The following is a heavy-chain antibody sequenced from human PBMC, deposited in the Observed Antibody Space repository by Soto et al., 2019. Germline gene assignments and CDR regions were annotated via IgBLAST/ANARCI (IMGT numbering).Heavy chain of an antibody. J-gene: IGHJ4*02. CDR3: AKDENSSGWYGVWSFDY. V-gene: IGHV3-23*01. Sequence: GGALRVSCAASGFTCSTSAMSWVRQAPGKGLEWVSAISGSGGSTYYADSVKGRFTISRDNSKNTLYLQMNSLRAEDTAVYYCAKDENSSGWYGVWSFDYWGQGTLVTVSS. D-gene: IGHD6-19*01. CDR1: GFTCSTSA. CDR2: ISGSGGST.